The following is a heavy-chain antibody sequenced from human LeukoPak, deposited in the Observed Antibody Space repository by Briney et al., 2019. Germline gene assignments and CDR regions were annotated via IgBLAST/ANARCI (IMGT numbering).Heavy chain of an antibody. Sequence: GGSLRLSCAASGFTFSGSAMHWVRQVSGKGLEWVGRIRSKANSYATAYAASVKGRFTISRDDSKNTAYLQMNSLKTEDTAVYYCTRWATVTPFDPWGQGTLVTVSS. CDR2: IRSKANSYAT. CDR3: TRWATVTPFDP. D-gene: IGHD4-17*01. J-gene: IGHJ5*02. V-gene: IGHV3-73*01. CDR1: GFTFSGSA.